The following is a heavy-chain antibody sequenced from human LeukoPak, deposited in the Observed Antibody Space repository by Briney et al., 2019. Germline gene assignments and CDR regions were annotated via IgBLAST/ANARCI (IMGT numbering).Heavy chain of an antibody. D-gene: IGHD3-16*01. V-gene: IGHV3-23*01. CDR2: IEGSGST. CDR3: AGGLYYYYMDV. J-gene: IGHJ6*03. Sequence: GGSLRLSCAASGFTFSNFVMTWVRQAPGKGLQWVSAIEGSGSTYYADSVRGRFTISRDNSKNTLYLQLNSLRAEDTAVYYCAGGLYYYYMDVWGKGTTVTVSS. CDR1: GFTFSNFV.